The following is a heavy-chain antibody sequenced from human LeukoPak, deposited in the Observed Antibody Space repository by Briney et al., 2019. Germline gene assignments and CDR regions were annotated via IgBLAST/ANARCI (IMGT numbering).Heavy chain of an antibody. V-gene: IGHV4-30-2*01. J-gene: IGHJ5*02. CDR2: IYHSGST. CDR3: ARDLGYSYGRNWFDP. Sequence: SETLSLTCAVSGGSISSGGYSWGWIRQPPGKGLEWIGYIYHSGSTYYNPSLKSRVTISVDRSKNQFSLKLSSVTAADTAVYYCARDLGYSYGRNWFDPWGQGTLVTVSS. D-gene: IGHD5-18*01. CDR1: GGSISSGGYS.